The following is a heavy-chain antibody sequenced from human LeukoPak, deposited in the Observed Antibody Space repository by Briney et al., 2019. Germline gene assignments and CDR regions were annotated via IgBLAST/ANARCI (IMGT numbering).Heavy chain of an antibody. CDR1: GFTLRSYV. CDR3: AKDRLLNCRGDCYIFDY. Sequence: PGGSLRLSCAASGFTLRSYVMNWVRQTPGKGLDWVSSISGSGDSTFYADSVKGRFSISRDNSKNTLYLQVNGLRTEDTAVYYCAKDRLLNCRGDCYIFDYWGQGTVVTVSS. CDR2: ISGSGDST. V-gene: IGHV3-23*01. D-gene: IGHD2-21*02. J-gene: IGHJ4*02.